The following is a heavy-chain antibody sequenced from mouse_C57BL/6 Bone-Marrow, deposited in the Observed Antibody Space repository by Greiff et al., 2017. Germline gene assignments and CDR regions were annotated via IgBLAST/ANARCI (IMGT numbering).Heavy chain of an antibody. CDR3: ARRDGYYFYYAMEY. J-gene: IGHJ4*01. CDR1: GYSFTGYY. CDR2: IYPYNGVS. Sequence: EVKLVESGPELVKPGASVKISCKASGYSFTGYYMHWVKQSHGNILDWIGYIYPYNGVSSYNQKFKGKATLTVDKSSSTAYMELRRLTSEDSAVYYCARRDGYYFYYAMEYWGQGTSVTVSS. D-gene: IGHD2-3*01. V-gene: IGHV1-31*01.